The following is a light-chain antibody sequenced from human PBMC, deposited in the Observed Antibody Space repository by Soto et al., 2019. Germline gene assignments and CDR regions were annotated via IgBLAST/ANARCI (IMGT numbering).Light chain of an antibody. CDR3: QQYNNGAPWT. CDR2: GAS. Sequence: EIALTQSLATLSESPGTRATLSCRASQSISSNLVWYQQKAGQAPRLLIYGASTRATGIPARFSGSGSGTEFTLTISSMQYEDFAVYYCQQYNNGAPWTFGPGTKVDI. CDR1: QSISSN. V-gene: IGKV3-15*01. J-gene: IGKJ1*01.